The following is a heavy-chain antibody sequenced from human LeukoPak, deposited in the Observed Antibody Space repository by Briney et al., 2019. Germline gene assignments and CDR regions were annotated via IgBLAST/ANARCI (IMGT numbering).Heavy chain of an antibody. D-gene: IGHD3-10*01. CDR1: GGSISSYY. V-gene: IGHV4-59*12. J-gene: IGHJ4*02. CDR2: IYYSGST. Sequence: SETLSLTCTVSGGSISSYYWSWIRQPPGKGLEWIGYIYYSGSTNYNPSLKSRATISVDTSKNQFSLKLSSVTAADTAVYYCARPGRGPFAYWGQGTLVTVSS. CDR3: ARPGRGPFAY.